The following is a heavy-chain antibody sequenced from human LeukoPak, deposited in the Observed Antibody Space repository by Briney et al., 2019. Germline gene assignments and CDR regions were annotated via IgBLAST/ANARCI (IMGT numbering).Heavy chain of an antibody. CDR2: IKQDGSET. J-gene: IGHJ3*02. CDR3: ARDVRGGAFDI. CDR1: GITFSDYW. V-gene: IGHV3-7*01. Sequence: GGSLRLSCEVSGITFSDYWMAWVRQAPGKRLEWVANIKQDGSETNYVDSVKPRFTISRDNAKNSLYVQMNSLRAEDTAVYYCARDVRGGAFDIWGQGTMVTVSS. D-gene: IGHD3-16*01.